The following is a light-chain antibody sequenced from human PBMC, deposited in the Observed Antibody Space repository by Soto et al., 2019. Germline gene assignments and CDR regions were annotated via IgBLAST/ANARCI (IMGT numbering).Light chain of an antibody. CDR2: GAS. Sequence: EIVLTHSPGTLSFSPRQRSTLSCRSSQSISSYLAWYQQQPGQAPRLLIYGASTRATGIPARFSGSGSGTDFTLTISSLEPEDFAVYYCQQYGSSLTFGGGTKVDI. CDR3: QQYGSSLT. V-gene: IGKV3-20*01. J-gene: IGKJ4*01. CDR1: QSISSY.